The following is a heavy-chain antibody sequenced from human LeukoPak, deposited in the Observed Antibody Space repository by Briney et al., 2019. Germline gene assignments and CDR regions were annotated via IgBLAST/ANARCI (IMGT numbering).Heavy chain of an antibody. Sequence: GRSLRLSCTASGFTFGDYAMSWFRQAPGKGLEWVGFIRSKAYGGTTEYAASVKGRFTISRDDSKSIAYLQMNSLKTEDTAVYYCTRVEGWFGELPYGMDVWGQGTTVTVSS. J-gene: IGHJ6*02. D-gene: IGHD3-10*01. CDR3: TRVEGWFGELPYGMDV. CDR2: IRSKAYGGTT. V-gene: IGHV3-49*03. CDR1: GFTFGDYA.